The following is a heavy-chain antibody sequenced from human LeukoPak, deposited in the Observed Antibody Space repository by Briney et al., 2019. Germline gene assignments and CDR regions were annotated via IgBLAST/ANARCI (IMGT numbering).Heavy chain of an antibody. CDR2: INPSGGST. V-gene: IGHV1-46*01. CDR1: GYTFTSYY. J-gene: IGHJ5*02. Sequence: GASVKVSCKASGYTFTSYYMHWVRQAPGQGLAWMGIINPSGGSTSYAQKFQGRVTMTRDTSTSTVYMELSSLRSEDTAVYYCAARYSSSWSSFGSLNWFDPWGQGTLVTVSS. CDR3: AARYSSSWSSFGSLNWFDP. D-gene: IGHD6-13*01.